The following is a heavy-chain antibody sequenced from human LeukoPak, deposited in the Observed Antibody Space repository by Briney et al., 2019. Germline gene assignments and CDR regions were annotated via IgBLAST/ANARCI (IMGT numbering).Heavy chain of an antibody. V-gene: IGHV3-15*01. J-gene: IGHJ4*02. D-gene: IGHD2-21*01. CDR3: TTHREDCGGDCYSGGIDY. CDR1: GFTFSNAW. Sequence: PGGSLRLSCAASGFTFSNAWMSWVRQAPGKGLEWVGRIKSKTDGGTTDYAAPVKGRFTISRDDSKNTLYLQMSSLKTEDTAVYYCTTHREDCGGDCYSGGIDYWGQGTLVTVSS. CDR2: IKSKTDGGTT.